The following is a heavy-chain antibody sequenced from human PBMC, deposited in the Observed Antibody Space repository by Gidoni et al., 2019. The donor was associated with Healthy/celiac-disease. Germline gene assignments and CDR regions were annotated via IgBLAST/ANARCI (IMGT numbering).Heavy chain of an antibody. CDR2: INHSGST. V-gene: IGHV4-34*01. Sequence: QVQLQQWGAGLLKPSETLSLTCAVYGGSFSGYYWSWLRQPPGKGLEWIGEINHSGSTTYNPSLKSRVTISVDTSKNQFSRKLSSVTAADTAVYYCATSHPAVARPQLTPYYYYGMDVWGQGTTVTVSS. J-gene: IGHJ6*02. CDR3: ATSHPAVARPQLTPYYYYGMDV. D-gene: IGHD5-18*01. CDR1: GGSFSGYY.